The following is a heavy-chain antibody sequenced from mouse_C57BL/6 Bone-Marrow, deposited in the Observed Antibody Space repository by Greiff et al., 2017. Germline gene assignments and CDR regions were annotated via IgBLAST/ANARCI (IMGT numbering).Heavy chain of an antibody. V-gene: IGHV1-15*01. CDR2: IDPETGGT. J-gene: IGHJ1*03. CDR1: GYTFTDYE. Sequence: VKLVESGAELVRPGASVTLSCKASGYTFTDYEMHWVKQTPVHGLEWIGAIDPETGGTAYNQKFKGKAILTADKSSSTAYMELRSLTSEDSAVXYCTRSGDGYPWYFDVWGTGTTVTVSS. CDR3: TRSGDGYPWYFDV. D-gene: IGHD2-3*01.